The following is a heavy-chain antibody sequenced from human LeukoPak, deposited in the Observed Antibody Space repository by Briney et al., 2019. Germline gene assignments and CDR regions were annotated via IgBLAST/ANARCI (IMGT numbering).Heavy chain of an antibody. CDR3: ARSGGSGWDEGFDY. Sequence: GESLKISCKGSGYSSTSYWIAWVRQMPGKGLEWMGIIYPSDSDARYSPSFQGQVTMSADKSISTAYLQWSNLKASDTAIYYCARSGGSGWDEGFDYWGQGTLVTVSS. V-gene: IGHV5-51*01. J-gene: IGHJ4*02. CDR2: IYPSDSDA. D-gene: IGHD6-19*01. CDR1: GYSSTSYW.